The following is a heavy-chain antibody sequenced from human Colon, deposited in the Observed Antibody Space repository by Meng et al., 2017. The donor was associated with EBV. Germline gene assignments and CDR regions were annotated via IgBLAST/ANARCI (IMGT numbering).Heavy chain of an antibody. Sequence: EVQLLESGGTLVQPGGSLRPSCAASGFTFSSYAMNWVRQAPGKGLQWLSGIGGSGFNTYYAGSVKGRFTISRDNSKDTLYLQMNNLSAEDTAIYYRVRKFSGELLFDYWGQGTLVTVSS. J-gene: IGHJ4*02. CDR3: VRKFSGELLFDY. D-gene: IGHD4-23*01. CDR1: GFTFSSYA. CDR2: IGGSGFNT. V-gene: IGHV3-23*01.